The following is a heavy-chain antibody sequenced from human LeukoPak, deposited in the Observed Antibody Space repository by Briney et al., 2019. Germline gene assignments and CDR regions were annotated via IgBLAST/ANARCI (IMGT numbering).Heavy chain of an antibody. D-gene: IGHD3-3*01. CDR1: GFTFSSYD. Sequence: GGSLRLSCAASGFTFSSYDMHWVRQATGKGLEWVSAIGTAGDTYYPGSVKGRFTISRENAKNSLYLQMNSLRAGDTAVYYCARGAHYDFWSGVYYYYMDVWGKGTTVTVSS. CDR3: ARGAHYDFWSGVYYYYMDV. J-gene: IGHJ6*03. CDR2: IGTAGDT. V-gene: IGHV3-13*01.